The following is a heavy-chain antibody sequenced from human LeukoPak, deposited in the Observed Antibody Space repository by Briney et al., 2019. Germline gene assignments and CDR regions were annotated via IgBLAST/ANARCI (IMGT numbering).Heavy chain of an antibody. J-gene: IGHJ4*02. CDR1: GFTFSRYE. V-gene: IGHV3-48*03. CDR3: ARALRGLPLDY. Sequence: VGSLRLSCAASGFTFSRYEMNWVRQAPGKGLEWVSYISRSGDTIYFADSVKGRFTISRDNAKNSLYLQMSSLRAEDTAVYYCARALRGLPLDYWGQGTLVTVSS. D-gene: IGHD3/OR15-3a*01. CDR2: ISRSGDTI.